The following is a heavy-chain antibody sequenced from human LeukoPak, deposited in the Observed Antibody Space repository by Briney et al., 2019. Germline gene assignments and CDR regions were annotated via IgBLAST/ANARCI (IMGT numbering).Heavy chain of an antibody. CDR3: AKSEQQLVQPYYYYYMDV. CDR2: IRSDGSNK. V-gene: IGHV3-30*02. Sequence: GGSLRLSCAASGFTFSSYGMSWVRQAPGKGLEWVAFIRSDGSNKYYADSVKGRFTISRDNSKNTLYLQVNSLRAEDTAVYYCAKSEQQLVQPYYYYYMDVWGKGTTVTISS. D-gene: IGHD6-13*01. J-gene: IGHJ6*03. CDR1: GFTFSSYG.